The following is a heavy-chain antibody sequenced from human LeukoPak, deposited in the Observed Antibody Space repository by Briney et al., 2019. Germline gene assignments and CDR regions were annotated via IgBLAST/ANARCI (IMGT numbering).Heavy chain of an antibody. CDR2: INPNSGGT. V-gene: IGHV1-2*02. CDR1: GYTFTGYY. J-gene: IGHJ4*02. CDR3: ARRSYCSSTSCRTSFDY. Sequence: ASVKVSCKASGYTFTGYYMHWVRQAPGQGLEWMGWINPNSGGTNYAQKCQGRVTMTRDTSIGTAYMELSRLRSDDTAVYYCARRSYCSSTSCRTSFDYWGQGTLVTVSS. D-gene: IGHD2-2*01.